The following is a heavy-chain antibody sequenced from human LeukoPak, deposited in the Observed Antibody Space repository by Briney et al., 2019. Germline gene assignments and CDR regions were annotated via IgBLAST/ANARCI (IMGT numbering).Heavy chain of an antibody. CDR2: ISYDGSNK. D-gene: IGHD1-14*01. Sequence: PGGSLRLSCAASGFTFSSYGMHWVRQAPGKGLEWVAVISYDGSNKYYADSVKGRFTISRDNSKNTLYLQMNSLRAEDTAVYYCAKPTGTSPDYWGQGTLVTVSS. J-gene: IGHJ4*02. CDR3: AKPTGTSPDY. CDR1: GFTFSSYG. V-gene: IGHV3-30*18.